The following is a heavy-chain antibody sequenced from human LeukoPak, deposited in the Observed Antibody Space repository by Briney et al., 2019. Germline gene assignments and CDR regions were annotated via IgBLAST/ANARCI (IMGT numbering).Heavy chain of an antibody. D-gene: IGHD5-18*01. Sequence: PSETVSLTCMVSVCSLSSNIFYWGWPRHPPGQALEWIGSIYYRGSTYYNPSLKSRVTISVDTSKNQFSLMLSSVTVADTAVYYCARGLLGGYSYGCSFDYWGQGTLVTVSS. CDR2: IYYRGST. J-gene: IGHJ4*02. V-gene: IGHV4-39*07. CDR1: VCSLSSNIFY. CDR3: ARGLLGGYSYGCSFDY.